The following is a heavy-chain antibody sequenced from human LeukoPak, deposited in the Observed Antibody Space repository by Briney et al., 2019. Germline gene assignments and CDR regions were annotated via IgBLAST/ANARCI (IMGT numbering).Heavy chain of an antibody. CDR2: ISYDGSNK. Sequence: GGSLRLSCAASGFIFSSYPMHWVRQAPGKGLEWVAVISYDGSNKYYADSVKGRFTISRDNSKNTLYLQMNSLRAKDTAVYYCARDLSTEYSSSGIDYWGQGTLVTVSS. J-gene: IGHJ4*02. CDR1: GFIFSSYP. D-gene: IGHD6-6*01. CDR3: ARDLSTEYSSSGIDY. V-gene: IGHV3-30*01.